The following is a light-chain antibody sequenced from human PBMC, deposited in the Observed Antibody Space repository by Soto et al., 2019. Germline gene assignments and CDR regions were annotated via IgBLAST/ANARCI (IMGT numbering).Light chain of an antibody. V-gene: IGKV1-12*01. CDR3: QQAYGFAFT. CDR2: AAS. Sequence: DIQMTQSPLSVSASVGDRVTISCRASQGISTRLAWYQQKPGKAPKLLIYAASSLQTGVPSRFSGSGSGTDFTLTISSLQPEDTATYFCQQAYGFAFTFGPGTKLEIE. CDR1: QGISTR. J-gene: IGKJ3*01.